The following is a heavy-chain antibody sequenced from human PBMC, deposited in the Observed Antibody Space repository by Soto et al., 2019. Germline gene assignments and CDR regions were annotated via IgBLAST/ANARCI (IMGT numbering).Heavy chain of an antibody. V-gene: IGHV1-69*13. Sequence: GASVKVSCKASGGTFSSYAISWVRQAPGQGLEWMGGIIPIFGTANYAQKFQGRVTITADESTSTAYMELSSLRSEDTAVYYCARDDGRGANLSGYPDYYYYYGMDVWGQGTTVTVSS. CDR3: ARDDGRGANLSGYPDYYYYYGMDV. CDR2: IIPIFGTA. CDR1: GGTFSSYA. D-gene: IGHD5-12*01. J-gene: IGHJ6*02.